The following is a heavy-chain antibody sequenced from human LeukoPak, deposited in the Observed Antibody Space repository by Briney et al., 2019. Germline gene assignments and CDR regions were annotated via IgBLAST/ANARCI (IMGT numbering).Heavy chain of an antibody. CDR3: ARLGYGYNPLRYFDY. CDR1: GGSISSSSYY. CDR2: IYYSGST. Sequence: PSETLSLTCTVSGGSISSSSYYWGWIRQPPGKGLEWIGSIYYSGSTYYNPSLKSRVTISVDTSKNQFSLKLSSVTAADTAVYYCARLGYGYNPLRYFDYWGQGTLVTVSS. J-gene: IGHJ4*02. D-gene: IGHD5-24*01. V-gene: IGHV4-39*07.